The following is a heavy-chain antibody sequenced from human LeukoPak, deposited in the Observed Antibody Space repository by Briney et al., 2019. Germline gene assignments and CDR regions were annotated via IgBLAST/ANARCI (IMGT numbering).Heavy chain of an antibody. CDR1: EFTFSTYW. CDR3: AREFNIAVAGIYTGFDI. J-gene: IGHJ3*02. CDR2: IKGDGSEK. D-gene: IGHD6-19*01. V-gene: IGHV3-7*03. Sequence: GGSLRLSCAASEFTFSTYWMAWVRQAPGRGLEWVANIKGDGSEKRYVGSVKGRFTISRDNAKNSLYLQMNSLRADDTAVYYCAREFNIAVAGIYTGFDIWGQETMVTVSS.